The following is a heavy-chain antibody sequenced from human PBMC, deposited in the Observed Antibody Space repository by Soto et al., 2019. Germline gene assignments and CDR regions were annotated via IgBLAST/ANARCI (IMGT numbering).Heavy chain of an antibody. V-gene: IGHV1-69*01. CDR1: GGTFSSYA. CDR3: ARVSRLTGTQQAFDY. D-gene: IGHD1-7*01. CDR2: IIPIFGTA. J-gene: IGHJ4*02. Sequence: QVQLVQSGAEVKKPGSSVTVSCKASGGTFSSYAISWVRQAPGQGLEWMGGIIPIFGTANYAQKFQGRVTITADESTSTAYMELSSMTSEDTAVSYCARVSRLTGTQQAFDYWGQGTLVTVSS.